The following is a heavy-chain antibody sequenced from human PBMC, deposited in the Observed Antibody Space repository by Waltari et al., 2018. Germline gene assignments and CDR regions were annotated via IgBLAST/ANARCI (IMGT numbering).Heavy chain of an antibody. V-gene: IGHV3-7*01. CDR2: IKFDGSEE. D-gene: IGHD6-19*01. CDR3: ARGSAEYVRYFQY. Sequence: EVQLVESGGGLVQPGGSLRLSCAASGLTFSGFWMSWVRQTPGKGLEWVANIKFDGSEEYYVDSAKGRFTISRDNAKNSLYLQMNSLRVEDTAIYYCARGSAEYVRYFQYWGQGTPVTVSS. CDR1: GLTFSGFW. J-gene: IGHJ1*01.